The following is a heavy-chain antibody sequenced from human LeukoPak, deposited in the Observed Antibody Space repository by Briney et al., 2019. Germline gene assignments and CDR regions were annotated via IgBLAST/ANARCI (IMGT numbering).Heavy chain of an antibody. CDR3: AREGAAYYYDSSGYYADY. V-gene: IGHV1-18*01. Sequence: ASVKVCCKASGYTFTSYGISWVRQAPGQGLEWMGWISAYNGNTNYAQKLQGRVTMTTDTSTSTAYMELRSLRSDDTAVYYCAREGAAYYYDSSGYYADYWGQGTLVTVSS. CDR2: ISAYNGNT. CDR1: GYTFTSYG. D-gene: IGHD3-22*01. J-gene: IGHJ4*02.